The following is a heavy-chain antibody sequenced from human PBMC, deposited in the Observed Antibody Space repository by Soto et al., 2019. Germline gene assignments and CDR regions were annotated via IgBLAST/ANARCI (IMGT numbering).Heavy chain of an antibody. J-gene: IGHJ6*02. CDR1: GFTFSSYG. CDR2: IWYDGSNK. D-gene: IGHD3-10*01. V-gene: IGHV3-33*01. Sequence: QVQLVESGGGVAQPGRSLRLSCAASGFTFSSYGMHWVRQAPGKGLEWVAVIWYDGSNKYYADSVKGRFTISRDNSKNTLYLQMNSLRAEDTAVYYCARENIYGSGDYYYYGMDVWGQGTTVTVSS. CDR3: ARENIYGSGDYYYYGMDV.